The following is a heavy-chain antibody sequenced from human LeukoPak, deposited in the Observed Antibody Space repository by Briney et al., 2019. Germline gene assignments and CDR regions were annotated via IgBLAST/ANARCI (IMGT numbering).Heavy chain of an antibody. CDR2: IIPIFGIA. CDR3: ARIPDTWYYYGMDV. V-gene: IGHV1-69*04. Sequence: SVKVSCKASGGTFSSYAISWVRQAPGQGLEWMGRIIPIFGIANYAQKFQGRVTITADKSTSTAYMELSSLRSEDTAVYYCARIPDTWYYYGMDVWGQGTTVTVSS. J-gene: IGHJ6*02. D-gene: IGHD5-18*01. CDR1: GGTFSSYA.